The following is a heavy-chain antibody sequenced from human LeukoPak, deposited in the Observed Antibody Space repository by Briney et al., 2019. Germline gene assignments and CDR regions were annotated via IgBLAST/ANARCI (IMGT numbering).Heavy chain of an antibody. Sequence: PGRSLRLSCAASGFTFDDYAMHWVRQAPGKGLEWGSGISWNSGSIGYADSVKGRFTISRDNAKNSLYLQMNSLRAEDTALYYCAKGPIAVAGYFDYWGQGTLVTVSS. J-gene: IGHJ4*02. V-gene: IGHV3-9*01. D-gene: IGHD6-19*01. CDR2: ISWNSGSI. CDR1: GFTFDDYA. CDR3: AKGPIAVAGYFDY.